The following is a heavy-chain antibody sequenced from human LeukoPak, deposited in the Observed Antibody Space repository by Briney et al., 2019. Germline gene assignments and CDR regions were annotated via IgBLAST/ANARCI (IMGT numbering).Heavy chain of an antibody. J-gene: IGHJ4*02. CDR2: IYYSGSP. V-gene: IGHV4-30-4*08. Sequence: SQTLSLTCTVSGGSISSGGYYWSWIRQHPGKGLEWIGYIYYSGSPYYNPSLKSRVTISVDTSKNQFSLKLSSVTAADTAVYYCARVNRYYYGSGSLDFDHWGQGTLVTVSS. D-gene: IGHD3-10*01. CDR3: ARVNRYYYGSGSLDFDH. CDR1: GGSISSGGYY.